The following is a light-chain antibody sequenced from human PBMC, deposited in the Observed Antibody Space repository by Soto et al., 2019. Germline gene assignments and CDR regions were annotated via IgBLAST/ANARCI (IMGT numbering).Light chain of an antibody. CDR3: QQYNSSSYT. Sequence: EIVLTQSPGTLSLSPGERATLSCRASQSVSSSYLAWYQQKPGQAPRLLIDGASSRATGIPDRFSGSGSGTDFTLTISRLEPEDFAVYYCQQYNSSSYTFGQGTKLEIK. V-gene: IGKV3-20*01. CDR2: GAS. CDR1: QSVSSSY. J-gene: IGKJ2*01.